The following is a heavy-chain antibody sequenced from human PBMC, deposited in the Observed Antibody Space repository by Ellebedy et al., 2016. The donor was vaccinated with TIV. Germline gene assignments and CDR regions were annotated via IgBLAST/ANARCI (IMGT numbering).Heavy chain of an antibody. J-gene: IGHJ6*02. CDR2: IYPGDSDT. D-gene: IGHD6-19*01. CDR3: ARLAAGLYYYYYGMDV. CDR1: RYSFTSYW. V-gene: IGHV5-51*01. Sequence: GESLKISCKGSRYSFTSYWIGWVRQMPGKGLEWMGIIYPGDSDTRYSPSFQGQVTISADKSLRTAYLQWSSLKASDTAMYYCARLAAGLYYYYYGMDVWGQGTAVTVSS.